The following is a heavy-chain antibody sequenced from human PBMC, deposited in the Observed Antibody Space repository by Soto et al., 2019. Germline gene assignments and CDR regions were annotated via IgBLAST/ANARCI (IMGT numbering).Heavy chain of an antibody. J-gene: IGHJ6*02. D-gene: IGHD4-17*01. Sequence: QVQLVQSGAEVKKPGSSVKVSCKASGGTFSSYAISWVRQAPGQGLEWMGGSIPIFGTANYAQKFQGRVTITADESTSTAYMELSSLRSEDTAVYYCARGRAEAYGDYYGMDVWGQGTTVTVSS. CDR1: GGTFSSYA. V-gene: IGHV1-69*01. CDR2: SIPIFGTA. CDR3: ARGRAEAYGDYYGMDV.